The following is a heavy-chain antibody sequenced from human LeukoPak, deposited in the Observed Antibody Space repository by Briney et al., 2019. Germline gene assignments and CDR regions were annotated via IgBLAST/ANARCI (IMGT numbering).Heavy chain of an antibody. Sequence: GGSLRLSCAASGFTFTTYGMTWVRQAPGKGLEWVSSIGAGGTNTYYADSVKGRFTISRDNSKNTLYLQMNSLRAEDTAVYYCARDPSGDYWGQGTLVTVSS. D-gene: IGHD3-10*01. CDR2: IGAGGTNT. J-gene: IGHJ4*02. CDR1: GFTFTTYG. CDR3: ARDPSGDY. V-gene: IGHV3-23*01.